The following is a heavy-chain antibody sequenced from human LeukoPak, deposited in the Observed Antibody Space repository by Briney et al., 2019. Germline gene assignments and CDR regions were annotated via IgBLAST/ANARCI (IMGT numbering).Heavy chain of an antibody. CDR2: INHSGSP. CDR1: GGSFSGYY. CDR3: ARVVEGSDSSGYYLLY. Sequence: PSETLSLTCAVYGGSFSGYYWSWIRQAPGKGLEWMGEINHSGSPNDNPSLQSRLTISVDTSKTQFSLKLSSVPAADTAVYYCARVVEGSDSSGYYLLYWGQGTLVTVSS. V-gene: IGHV4-34*01. J-gene: IGHJ4*02. D-gene: IGHD3-22*01.